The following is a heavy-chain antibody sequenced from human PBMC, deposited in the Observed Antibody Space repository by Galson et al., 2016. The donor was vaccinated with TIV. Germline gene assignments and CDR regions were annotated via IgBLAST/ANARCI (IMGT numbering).Heavy chain of an antibody. Sequence: SLRLSCAASGFTFSSYEMNWVRQAPGKGLEWVSYIIESGSTTYYADFVKGRFSISRDNAKNSLYLQMSSLRAEDTAVYYCARGRGYCDTTSCYLDYWGQGTLVTVSS. J-gene: IGHJ4*02. CDR1: GFTFSSYE. CDR2: IIESGSTT. CDR3: ARGRGYCDTTSCYLDY. V-gene: IGHV3-48*03. D-gene: IGHD2-2*01.